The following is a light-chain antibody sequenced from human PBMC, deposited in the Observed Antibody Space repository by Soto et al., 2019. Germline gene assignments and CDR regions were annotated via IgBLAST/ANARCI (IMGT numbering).Light chain of an antibody. V-gene: IGKV3-15*01. CDR1: PRVGSN. CDR2: GIS. CDR3: QQYTSWQIT. Sequence: ELVLTQSPATLSVSPGERATLSCRASPRVGSNYLAWYQQKPGQAPRRLIYGISARAIGIPDRFSGSGSGTEFTLTIRRLQSEDFAVYDGQQYTSWQITFGQGTRLESK. J-gene: IGKJ5*01.